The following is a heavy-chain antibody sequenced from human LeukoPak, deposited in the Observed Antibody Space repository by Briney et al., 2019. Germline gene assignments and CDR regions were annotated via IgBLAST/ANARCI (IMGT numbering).Heavy chain of an antibody. D-gene: IGHD3-16*01. Sequence: KPSETLSPTCAVYGVSFSDYFWSWLRQPPGKGLEWIGEINHSRSTNYNPSLKSRVTISVDTSKNQFSLKLSSVAAAGTAVYYCARAPPPGATAYGVVDYWGQGTLVTVSS. V-gene: IGHV4-34*01. CDR1: GVSFSDYF. CDR3: ARAPPPGATAYGVVDY. CDR2: INHSRST. J-gene: IGHJ4*02.